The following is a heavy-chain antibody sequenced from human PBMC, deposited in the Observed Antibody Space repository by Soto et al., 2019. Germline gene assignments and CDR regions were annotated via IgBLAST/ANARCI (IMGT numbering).Heavy chain of an antibody. CDR1: GFSVASNY. J-gene: IGHJ3*01. Sequence: EVQLVESGGGLVQPGGSLRLSCTASGFSVASNYMNWVRQTPTKRLEWVSVLYVGVGTYYAESVKGRFTISRDDSKNTLYLQMTSLTADDTAVYYCAKEVASGWNAFAFWGQGTMVTVSS. CDR3: AKEVASGWNAFAF. V-gene: IGHV3-53*04. D-gene: IGHD6-19*01. CDR2: LYVGVGT.